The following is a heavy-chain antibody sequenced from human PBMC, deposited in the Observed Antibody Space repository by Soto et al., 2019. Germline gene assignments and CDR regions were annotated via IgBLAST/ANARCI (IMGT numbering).Heavy chain of an antibody. Sequence: EVQLVESGGGLVQPGGSLRLSCAASGFTFSSYWMSWVRQAPGKGLEWVANLKQDGSEKYYVDSVKGRFTISRDNAKNSLYLQMNSLRAEDTAVYYCARDHYDILTGYYSPEYFQHWGQGTLVTVSS. CDR1: GFTFSSYW. CDR2: LKQDGSEK. D-gene: IGHD3-9*01. V-gene: IGHV3-7*01. CDR3: ARDHYDILTGYYSPEYFQH. J-gene: IGHJ1*01.